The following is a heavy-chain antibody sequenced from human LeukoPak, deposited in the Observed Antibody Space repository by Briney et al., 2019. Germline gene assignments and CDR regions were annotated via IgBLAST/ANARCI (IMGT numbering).Heavy chain of an antibody. D-gene: IGHD6-6*01. V-gene: IGHV3-23*01. CDR2: ISISGENT. CDR3: ARLISTSSSRFSDY. CDR1: GFTFSSYA. Sequence: GGSLRLACAASGFTFSSYAMSWVRQAPGKGLEWVSAISISGENTYYADSVRGRFTISRDTSRNTLYLQMHSLRAEDTAVYYCARLISTSSSRFSDYWGQGTLVTVSS. J-gene: IGHJ4*02.